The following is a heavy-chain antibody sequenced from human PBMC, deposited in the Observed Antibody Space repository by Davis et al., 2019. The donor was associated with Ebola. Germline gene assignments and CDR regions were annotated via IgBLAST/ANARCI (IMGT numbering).Heavy chain of an antibody. CDR3: ARESSW. CDR1: GFTFSDYW. J-gene: IGHJ4*02. Sequence: PGGSLRLSCAASGFTFSDYWMSWVRQAPGKGLEWVANIQQDGSERFYVDSVKGRFTISRDNDRNSVYLQMNRLRAEDTAVYYCARESSWWGQGTLVTVSS. V-gene: IGHV3-7*01. D-gene: IGHD6-13*01. CDR2: IQQDGSER.